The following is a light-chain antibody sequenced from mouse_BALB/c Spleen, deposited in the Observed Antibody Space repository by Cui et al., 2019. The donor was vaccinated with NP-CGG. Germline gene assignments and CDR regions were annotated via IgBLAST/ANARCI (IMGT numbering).Light chain of an antibody. CDR1: TGAVTASNY. V-gene: IGLV1*01. CDR2: GTN. CDR3: ALWYSNHWV. J-gene: IGLJ1*01. Sequence: QAVVTQESALTTSPGETVTLTCRSSTGAVTASNYANWVQEKPDHLLTSLIGGTNNRAPGVPARFSGSLLGDRAALTITGAQTEDEAIYFCALWYSNHWVFGGGTKLTVL.